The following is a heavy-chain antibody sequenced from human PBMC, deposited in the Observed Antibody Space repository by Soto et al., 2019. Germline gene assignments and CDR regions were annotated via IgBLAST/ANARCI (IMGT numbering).Heavy chain of an antibody. Sequence: QVQLVQSGAEVKKPGASVKVSCKASGYTFTGYYMHWVRQAPGQGLEWMGWINPNSGGTNYAQKVQGRVTMTRDTYISTAYMELSRLRSDDTAVYYCARLSTPKGYWGQGTLVTVSS. CDR1: GYTFTGYY. CDR3: ARLSTPKGY. V-gene: IGHV1-2*02. CDR2: INPNSGGT. D-gene: IGHD2-2*01. J-gene: IGHJ4*02.